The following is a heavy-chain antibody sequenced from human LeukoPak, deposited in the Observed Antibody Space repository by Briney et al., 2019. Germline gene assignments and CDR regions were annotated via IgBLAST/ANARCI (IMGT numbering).Heavy chain of an antibody. Sequence: GGSLRLSCAASGFTFSSYWMNWVRQVPGKGLVWVSRIKSDGSDTRYAGSVKGRFTISRDNAKNTLYLQMNSLRAEDTAVYYCARGYSSGLHFDYWGQGTLVTVSS. V-gene: IGHV3-74*01. CDR3: ARGYSSGLHFDY. J-gene: IGHJ4*02. D-gene: IGHD6-19*01. CDR2: IKSDGSDT. CDR1: GFTFSSYW.